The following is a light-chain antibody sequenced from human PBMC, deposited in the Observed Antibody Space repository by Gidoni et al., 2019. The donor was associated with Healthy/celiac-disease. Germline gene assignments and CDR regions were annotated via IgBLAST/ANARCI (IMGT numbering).Light chain of an antibody. Sequence: SYLLTQPPSVSVAPGKTARITCGGNNIRSKSVDWYQQKPGQAPVLVIYYDSDRPSGIPERFSGSTSGNTATLTISRVEAGDEADYYCQVWDSSSDHPVVFGGGTKLTVL. CDR2: YDS. CDR3: QVWDSSSDHPVV. V-gene: IGLV3-21*04. J-gene: IGLJ2*01. CDR1: NIRSKS.